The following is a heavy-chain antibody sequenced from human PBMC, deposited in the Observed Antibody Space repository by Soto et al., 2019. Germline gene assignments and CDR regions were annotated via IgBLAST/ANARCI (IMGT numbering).Heavy chain of an antibody. CDR1: GFTFSSYG. V-gene: IGHV3-30*18. D-gene: IGHD3-16*01. CDR3: AKDNPYYVWGRLLYYYGMDV. J-gene: IGHJ6*02. Sequence: PGGSLRLSCAASGFTFSSYGMHWVRQAPGKGLEWVAVISYDGSNKYYADSVKGRFTISRDNSKNTLYLQMNSLRAEDTAVYYCAKDNPYYVWGRLLYYYGMDVWGQGTTVTVSS. CDR2: ISYDGSNK.